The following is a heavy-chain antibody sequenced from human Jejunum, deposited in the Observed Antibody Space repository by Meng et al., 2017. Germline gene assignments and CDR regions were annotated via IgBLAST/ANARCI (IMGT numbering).Heavy chain of an antibody. CDR1: GGSISSGDYY. CDR2: IYYSGST. CDR3: ARGGGDSYGTFDS. Sequence: QVQLQESGPGLVKPSQTLSLTCTVSGGSISSGDYYWSWIRQPPGKGLEWIGYIYYSGSTSYNPSLKSRVSISVDTSKNHFSLRLDSLTAADTAVYYCARGGGDSYGTFDSWGRGTLVTVSS. V-gene: IGHV4-30-4*01. J-gene: IGHJ4*02. D-gene: IGHD2-21*01.